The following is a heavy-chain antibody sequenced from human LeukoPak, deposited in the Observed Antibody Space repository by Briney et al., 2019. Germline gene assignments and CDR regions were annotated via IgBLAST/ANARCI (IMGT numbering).Heavy chain of an antibody. D-gene: IGHD3-10*01. V-gene: IGHV3-23*01. Sequence: PGGSLRLSCAASGFTFGSYAMSWVRQAPGKGLEWVSAISGSGGSTYYADSVKGRFTISRDNSKNTLYLQMNSLRAEDTAVYYCAKDHGYYGSGSYYDYWGQGTLVTVSS. CDR1: GFTFGSYA. CDR3: AKDHGYYGSGSYYDY. J-gene: IGHJ4*02. CDR2: ISGSGGST.